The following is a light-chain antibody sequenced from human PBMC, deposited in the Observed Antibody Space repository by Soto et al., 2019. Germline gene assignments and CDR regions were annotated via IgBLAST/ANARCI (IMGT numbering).Light chain of an antibody. J-gene: IGKJ1*01. CDR1: QSVSSSY. Sequence: EIVLTQSPGTLSLSPVERATLSCMASQSVSSSYLAWYQQKPGQAPRLLIYLASSRATGIPDRFSGSGSGTDFTLTISRLEPEDFAVYYCQQYGSSPPWTFGQGTKVDIK. CDR3: QQYGSSPPWT. V-gene: IGKV3-20*01. CDR2: LAS.